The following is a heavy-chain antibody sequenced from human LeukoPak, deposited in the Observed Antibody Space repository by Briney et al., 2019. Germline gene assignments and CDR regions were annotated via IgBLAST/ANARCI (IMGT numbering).Heavy chain of an antibody. V-gene: IGHV1-18*01. D-gene: IGHD2-2*01. J-gene: IGHJ6*02. CDR3: ARDNPSSTSNSYYYYGMDV. CDR1: GYTFTSYG. CDR2: ISAYNGNT. Sequence: ASVKVSCKASGYTFTSYGISWVRQAPGQGLEWMGWISAYNGNTNYAQKLQGRVTMTTDTSTSTAYMELRSLRSDDTAVYYCARDNPSSTSNSYYYYGMDVWGQGTTVTVSS.